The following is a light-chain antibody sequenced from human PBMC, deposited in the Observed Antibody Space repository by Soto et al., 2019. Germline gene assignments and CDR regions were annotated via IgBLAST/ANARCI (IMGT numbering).Light chain of an antibody. CDR2: KAA. CDR3: QQYNSYPFS. V-gene: IGKV1-5*03. CDR1: QSISSW. Sequence: DIQMTQSPSTLSASVGDRVTITCRASQSISSWLAWYQQKPGKAPKLLIYKAASLEGGVPSRFSGSGSGTDFTLTISSLQPDDFAPYYCQQYNSYPFSFGPGTKVDIK. J-gene: IGKJ3*01.